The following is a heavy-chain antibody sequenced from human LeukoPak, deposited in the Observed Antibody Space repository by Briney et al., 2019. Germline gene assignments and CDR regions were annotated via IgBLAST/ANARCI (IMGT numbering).Heavy chain of an antibody. CDR2: IRSDGTI. CDR3: AKVGGGWEGWFDP. CDR1: GFTSFNFP. Sequence: PGGSLRLSCEASGFTSFNFPMTWVRKAPGKGLEWVSHIRSDGTITYADSVKGRFTISRDNAKNSLYLQMNSLRAEDTALYYCAKVGGGWEGWFDPWGQGTLVTVSS. V-gene: IGHV3-69-1*01. D-gene: IGHD2-15*01. J-gene: IGHJ5*02.